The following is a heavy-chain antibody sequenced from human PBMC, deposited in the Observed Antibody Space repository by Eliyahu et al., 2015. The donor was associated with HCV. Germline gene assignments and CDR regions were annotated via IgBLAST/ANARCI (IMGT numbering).Heavy chain of an antibody. CDR3: ASIYYDSSGDTDFQH. CDR2: INPNXGGT. J-gene: IGHJ1*01. V-gene: IGHV1-2*02. CDR1: GYTFTGYY. Sequence: QVQLVQSGAEVKKXGASVXVXCKASGYTFTGYYMHWVRQAPGQGLXWMGWINPNXGGTNYAQKFQGRVTMTRXTSISTAYMELSRLRSNDTAVYYCASIYYDSSGDTDFQHWGQGTLVTVSS. D-gene: IGHD3-22*01.